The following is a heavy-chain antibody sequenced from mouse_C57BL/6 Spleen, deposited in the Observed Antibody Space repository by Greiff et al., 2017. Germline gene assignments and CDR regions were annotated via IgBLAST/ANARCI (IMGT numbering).Heavy chain of an antibody. Sequence: VQLQQSGAELMKPGASVKLSCKATGYTFTGYWIEWVKQRPGHGLEWIGEILPGSGSTNYNEKFKGKATFTADTSSNTAYMQLSSLTTEDSAIYYCARGEFYDCGSNALGYFDVWGTGTTVTVSS. CDR2: ILPGSGST. CDR1: GYTFTGYW. CDR3: ARGEFYDCGSNALGYFDV. J-gene: IGHJ1*03. V-gene: IGHV1-9*01. D-gene: IGHD1-1*01.